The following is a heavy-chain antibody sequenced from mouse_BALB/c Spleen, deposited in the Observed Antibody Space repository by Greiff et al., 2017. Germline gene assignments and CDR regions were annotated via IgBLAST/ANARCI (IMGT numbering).Heavy chain of an antibody. CDR1: GFTFSSYA. V-gene: IGHV5-9-4*01. Sequence: EVQLVESGGGLVKPGGSLKLSCAASGFTFSSYAMSWVRQSPEKRLEWVAEISSGGSYTYYPDTVTGRVTISRDNAKNTLYLEMSSLRSEDTAMYYCARNGNYPLTDAMDYWGQGTSVTVSS. J-gene: IGHJ4*01. CDR3: ARNGNYPLTDAMDY. CDR2: ISSGGSYT. D-gene: IGHD2-1*01.